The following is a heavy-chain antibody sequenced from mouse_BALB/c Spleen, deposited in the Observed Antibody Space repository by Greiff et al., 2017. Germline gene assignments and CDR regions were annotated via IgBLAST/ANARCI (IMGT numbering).Heavy chain of an antibody. D-gene: IGHD1-1*01. CDR3: ARDYGSSYRGYAMDY. CDR2: ISTYYGDA. Sequence: VKLMESGAELVRPGVSVKISCKGSGYTFTDYAMHWVKQSHAKSLEWIGVISTYYGDASYNQKFKGKATMTVDKSSSTAYMELARLTSEDSAIYYCARDYGSSYRGYAMDYWGQGTSVTVSS. J-gene: IGHJ4*01. V-gene: IGHV1S137*01. CDR1: GYTFTDYA.